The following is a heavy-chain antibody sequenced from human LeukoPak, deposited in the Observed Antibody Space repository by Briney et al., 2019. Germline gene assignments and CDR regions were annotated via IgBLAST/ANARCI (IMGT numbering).Heavy chain of an antibody. V-gene: IGHV3-30*02. Sequence: TGGSLRLSCAASGFTFSSYGMHWVRQAPGKGLEWVAFIRYDGSNKYYADSVKGRFTISRDNSKNTLYLQMNSLRAEDTAVYYCARNLITMVRGVRVSWFDPWGQGTLVTVSS. CDR2: IRYDGSNK. CDR3: ARNLITMVRGVRVSWFDP. J-gene: IGHJ5*02. CDR1: GFTFSSYG. D-gene: IGHD3-10*01.